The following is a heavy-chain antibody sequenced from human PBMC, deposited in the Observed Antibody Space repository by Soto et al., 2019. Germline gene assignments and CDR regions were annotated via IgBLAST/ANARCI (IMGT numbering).Heavy chain of an antibody. Sequence: GSLRLSCAASGFTVSSNYMSWVRQAPGKGLEWVSVIYSGGSTYYADSVKGRFTISRDNSKNTLYLQMNSLRAEDTAVYYCASGMGLRFGYSSSWHSNYYYYYMDVWGKGTTVTVSS. CDR2: IYSGGST. J-gene: IGHJ6*03. CDR3: ASGMGLRFGYSSSWHSNYYYYYMDV. D-gene: IGHD6-13*01. V-gene: IGHV3-66*01. CDR1: GFTVSSNY.